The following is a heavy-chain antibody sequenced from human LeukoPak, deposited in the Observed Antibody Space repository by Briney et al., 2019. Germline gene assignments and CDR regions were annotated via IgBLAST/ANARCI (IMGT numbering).Heavy chain of an antibody. J-gene: IGHJ4*02. CDR2: MSSDGIKS. CDR1: GFTFSSYG. Sequence: GRSLRLSCAGSGFTFSSYGIHWVRQAPGKGLEWVALMSSDGIKSYYADSVKGRFTVSRDTSKDIVYLQMKSLSADDTGIYYCAKDHAGSGRAFEYWGQGTLLTVSS. D-gene: IGHD3-10*01. V-gene: IGHV3-30*19. CDR3: AKDHAGSGRAFEY.